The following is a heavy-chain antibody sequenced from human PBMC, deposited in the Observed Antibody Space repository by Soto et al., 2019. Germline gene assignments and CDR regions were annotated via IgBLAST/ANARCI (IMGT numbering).Heavy chain of an antibody. CDR1: GFRFRTRA. CDR3: TTHEEGAPWAGGFDS. Sequence: LRLSCAASGFRFRTRAMSWVRQAPGKGLEWVASIRPGGDSTYYADSVKGCFAVSRDNSNVTLYLQMDSLRVEDTAIYYCTTHEEGAPWAGGFDSWGQGTLVTVSS. D-gene: IGHD1-26*01. V-gene: IGHV3-23*01. CDR2: IRPGGDST. J-gene: IGHJ5*01.